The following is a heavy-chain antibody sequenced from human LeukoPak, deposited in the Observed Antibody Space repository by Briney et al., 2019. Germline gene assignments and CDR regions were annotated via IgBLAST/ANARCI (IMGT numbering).Heavy chain of an antibody. Sequence: PSETLSLTCAVSGYSISSGYYWGWIRQPPGKGLEWIGSIYHSGSTYYNPSLKSRVTISVDTSKNQFSLKLSSVTAADTAVYYCARGPETLMGAFDIWGQGQWSPSLQ. CDR2: IYHSGST. V-gene: IGHV4-38-2*01. CDR1: GYSISSGYY. J-gene: IGHJ3*02. CDR3: ARGPETLMGAFDI. D-gene: IGHD1-14*01.